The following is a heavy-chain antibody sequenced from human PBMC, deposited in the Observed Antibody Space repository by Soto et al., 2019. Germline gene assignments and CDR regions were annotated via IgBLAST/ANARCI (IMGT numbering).Heavy chain of an antibody. CDR3: AKRGGNPPTGMDF. V-gene: IGHV4-39*01. CDR2: IYYSGST. Sequence: PSETLYLTCSVSGASIRDGDYYWSWLRQPPGKGPEWNGSIYYSGSTYYNPSLKSRVTISVDTSKNQFSLKLSSVTAADTAVYYCAKRGGNPPTGMDFSGQGTTVTVSS. CDR1: GASIRDGDYY. J-gene: IGHJ6*02. D-gene: IGHD1-26*01.